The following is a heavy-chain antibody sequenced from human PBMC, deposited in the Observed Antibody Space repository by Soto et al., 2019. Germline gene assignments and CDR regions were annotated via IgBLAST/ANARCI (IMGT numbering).Heavy chain of an antibody. CDR1: GGSISSGGYY. CDR3: ARGEAPAAGLDY. J-gene: IGHJ4*02. CDR2: IYYSGST. V-gene: IGHV4-31*03. D-gene: IGHD6-13*01. Sequence: SETLSLTCTVSGGSISSGGYYWSWIRQHPGKGLEWIGYIYYSGSTYYNPSLKSRVTISVDTSKNQFSLKLSSVTAADTAVYYCARGEAPAAGLDYWGQGTLVTVSS.